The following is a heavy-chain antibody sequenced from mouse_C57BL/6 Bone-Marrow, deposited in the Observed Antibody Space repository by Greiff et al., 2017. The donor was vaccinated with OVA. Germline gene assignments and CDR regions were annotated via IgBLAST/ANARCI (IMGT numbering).Heavy chain of an antibody. Sequence: VQLQQSGAELVRPGTSVKMSCKASGYTFTNYWIGWAKQRPGHGLEWIGDIYPGGGYTNYNEKFKGKATLTAAKSSSTAYMQFSSLTSEDSAIYYCARSGYYSYYFDYWGQGTTLTVSS. CDR3: ARSGYYSYYFDY. CDR1: GYTFTNYW. V-gene: IGHV1-63*01. J-gene: IGHJ2*01. CDR2: IYPGGGYT. D-gene: IGHD2-3*01.